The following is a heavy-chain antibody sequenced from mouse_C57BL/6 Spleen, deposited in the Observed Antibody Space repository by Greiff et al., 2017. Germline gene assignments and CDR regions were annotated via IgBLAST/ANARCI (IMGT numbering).Heavy chain of an antibody. CDR1: GYTFTSYW. CDR3: ARTIGSSGPYYYAMDY. V-gene: IGHV1-64*01. J-gene: IGHJ4*01. Sequence: VQLQQPGAELVKPGASVKLSCKASGYTFTSYWMHWVKQRPGQGLEWIGMIHPNSGSTNYNEKFKSKATLTVDKSSSTAYMQLSSLTSEDSAVYYCARTIGSSGPYYYAMDYWGQGTSVTVSS. D-gene: IGHD3-2*02. CDR2: IHPNSGST.